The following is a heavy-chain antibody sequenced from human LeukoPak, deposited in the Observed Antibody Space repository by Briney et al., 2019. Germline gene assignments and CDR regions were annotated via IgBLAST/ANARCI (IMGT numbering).Heavy chain of an antibody. CDR1: GLTFSTYA. V-gene: IGHV3-23*01. J-gene: IGHJ4*02. CDR2: ISGSGGST. D-gene: IGHD5-18*01. Sequence: GGSLRLSCAPSGLTFSTYAMSWVRHPPGKGLEWVSTISGSGGSTYYADSVKGRFTISRDNSKNTLYLQMNSLRAEDTAVYYCAKGRAAMVNGNFDYWGEGTLVTVSS. CDR3: AKGRAAMVNGNFDY.